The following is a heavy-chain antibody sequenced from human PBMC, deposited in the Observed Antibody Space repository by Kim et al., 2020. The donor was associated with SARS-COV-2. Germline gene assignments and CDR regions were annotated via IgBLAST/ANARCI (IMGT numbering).Heavy chain of an antibody. V-gene: IGHV4-61*01. CDR1: GGSVSGSTYF. D-gene: IGHD6-19*01. CDR2: IDYSRSI. J-gene: IGHJ4*02. Sequence: SETLSLTCTVSGGSVSGSTYFWNWIRQPPGKGLEWIGYIDYSRSIRSNPSLTGRVTISVPTSKNQFSLELSSVTSADTAVYYCARGLSGWSQNFDSWGQGALVTVSS. CDR3: ARGLSGWSQNFDS.